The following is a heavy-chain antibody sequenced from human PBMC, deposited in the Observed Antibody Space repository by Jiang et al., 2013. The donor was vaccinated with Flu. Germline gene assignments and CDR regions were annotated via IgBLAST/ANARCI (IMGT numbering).Heavy chain of an antibody. CDR3: VREGGSAGTTGFDF. Sequence: SGAEVKKPGASVKISCKASGYTFIAYSIHWVRQAPGQGLEWMGMINPSGGSTKYAQKFRGRVAVTRDTSTSTFYMELSSLGSEDTAVYYCVREGGSAGTTGFDFVGQGTLVTVSS. CDR2: INPSGGST. J-gene: IGHJ4*02. CDR1: GYTFIAYS. D-gene: IGHD1-1*01. V-gene: IGHV1-46*03.